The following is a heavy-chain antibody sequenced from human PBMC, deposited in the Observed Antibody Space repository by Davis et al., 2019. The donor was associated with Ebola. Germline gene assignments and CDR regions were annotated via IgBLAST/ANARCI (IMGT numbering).Heavy chain of an antibody. CDR3: ARKGYCSGGSCYGYDAFDI. CDR1: GYTFTSYG. CDR2: ISAYNGNT. Sequence: ASVKVSCKASGYTFTSYGISWVRQAPGQGLEWLGWISAYNGNTNYAQKLQGRVTMTTDTSTSTAYMELRSLGSDDTAVYYCARKGYCSGGSCYGYDAFDIWGQGTMVTVSS. D-gene: IGHD2-15*01. J-gene: IGHJ3*02. V-gene: IGHV1-18*01.